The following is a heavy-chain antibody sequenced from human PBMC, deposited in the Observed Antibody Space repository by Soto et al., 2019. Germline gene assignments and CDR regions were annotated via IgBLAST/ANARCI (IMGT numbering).Heavy chain of an antibody. CDR3: ARHRHSINDYGDL. Sequence: EVQLVESGGGLVKPGVSLRLSCAASGFTFSSYSMNWVRQAPGKGLEWVSSISSSSSYIYYADSVKGRFTISRDNAKNSLYLQMNSLRAEDTAVYYCARHRHSINDYGDLWGQGTLVTVSS. V-gene: IGHV3-21*01. D-gene: IGHD4-17*01. CDR2: ISSSSSYI. J-gene: IGHJ5*02. CDR1: GFTFSSYS.